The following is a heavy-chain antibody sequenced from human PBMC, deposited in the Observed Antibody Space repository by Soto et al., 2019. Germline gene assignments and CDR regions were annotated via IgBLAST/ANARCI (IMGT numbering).Heavy chain of an antibody. J-gene: IGHJ4*02. D-gene: IGHD3-22*01. CDR3: ARRGPNDYDSSGYQIDY. V-gene: IGHV5-51*01. Sequence: PXESLKISCKGSGDRFTNYCIGWVRQMPGKGLEWMGIIYPGDSDTRYSPTFEGQVTISADKSITTAYLQWSSLKASDSAMYYCARRGPNDYDSSGYQIDYWGQGPPVTVSS. CDR1: GDRFTNYC. CDR2: IYPGDSDT.